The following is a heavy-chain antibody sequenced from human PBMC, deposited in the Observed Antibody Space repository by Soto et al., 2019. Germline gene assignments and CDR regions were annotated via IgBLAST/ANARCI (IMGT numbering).Heavy chain of an antibody. CDR3: ARFGSGSGLDV. D-gene: IGHD3-10*01. CDR1: GFSISSFY. V-gene: IGHV4-59*12. CDR2: IYYSGST. J-gene: IGHJ6*02. Sequence: SETLSLTSTVSGFSISSFYLIWIRQPPGKGLEWIGYIYYSGSTNYNPSLKSRVTISVDKSKNQFSLKLSSVTAADTAVYYCARFGSGSGLDVWGQGTTVTVSS.